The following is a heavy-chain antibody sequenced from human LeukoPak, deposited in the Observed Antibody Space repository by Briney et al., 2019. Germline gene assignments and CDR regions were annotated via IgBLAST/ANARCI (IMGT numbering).Heavy chain of an antibody. V-gene: IGHV1-18*01. CDR3: ARGAVHYDSSGYYYY. J-gene: IGHJ4*02. Sequence: ASVMVSCKASGYTFTSYGICWVRQAPGQGLEWMGWISAYNGNTNYAQKLQGRVTMTTDTSTSTAYMELRSLRSDDTAVYYCARGAVHYDSSGYYYYWGRGTLVTVSS. CDR2: ISAYNGNT. D-gene: IGHD3-22*01. CDR1: GYTFTSYG.